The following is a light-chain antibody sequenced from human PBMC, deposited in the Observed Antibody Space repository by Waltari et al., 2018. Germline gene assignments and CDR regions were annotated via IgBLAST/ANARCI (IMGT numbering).Light chain of an antibody. Sequence: QSALTQPAFVSGSPGQSIAISCTGTSGDVGGYNLVSWYQQYPGKAPKLMIYEDTKLFSGVSNRFSGSKSGNTASLTISGLQAEDEADYYCCSYAGTTTFSWVFGGGTKLTVL. V-gene: IGLV2-23*02. CDR2: EDT. J-gene: IGLJ3*02. CDR1: SGDVGGYNL. CDR3: CSYAGTTTFSWV.